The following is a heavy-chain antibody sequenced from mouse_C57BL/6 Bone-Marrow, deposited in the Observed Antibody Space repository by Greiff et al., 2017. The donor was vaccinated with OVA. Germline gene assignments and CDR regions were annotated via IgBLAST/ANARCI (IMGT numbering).Heavy chain of an antibody. CDR1: GYTFTSYR. V-gene: IGHV1-55*01. J-gene: IGHJ4*01. D-gene: IGHD3-2*02. CDR3: GRTAHSLYYARDY. Sequence: VQLHQPGAELVKPGASVKMSCKASGYTFTSYRITWVKQRPGQGLEWIGDIYPGSGSTNYNEKFKSKATLTVDTSSSTAYMQLSSLTSEDSAVYDSGRTAHSLYYARDYWGQGTSVTVTS. CDR2: IYPGSGST.